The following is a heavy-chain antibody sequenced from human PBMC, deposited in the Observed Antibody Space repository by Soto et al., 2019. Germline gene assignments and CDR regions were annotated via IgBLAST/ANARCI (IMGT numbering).Heavy chain of an antibody. V-gene: IGHV4-39*01. D-gene: IGHD1-26*01. CDR3: ARHGITGSYYDAFDI. Sequence: SETICLTRTVAGGYSRGSSGHWGWISQPPGKGLEWIASIKYSGTTFYNPSLKSRVTLSVDTSKNQFALKLSSVTAAETAVYYCARHGITGSYYDAFDIWGQGTMVTVS. J-gene: IGHJ3*02. CDR1: GGYSRGSSGH. CDR2: IKYSGTT.